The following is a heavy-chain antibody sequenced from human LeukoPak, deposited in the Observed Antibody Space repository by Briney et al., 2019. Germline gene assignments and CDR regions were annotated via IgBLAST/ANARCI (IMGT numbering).Heavy chain of an antibody. Sequence: PSETLSLTCTVSGASISSYYWSWIRRPPGKGLERIGYSYYSGSTNYNPSLKSRVTLSLDTSKNQFSLKLNSVTAADTAVYYCARLPGYSYGLDCWGQGALVTVSS. J-gene: IGHJ4*02. CDR3: ARLPGYSYGLDC. V-gene: IGHV4-59*08. CDR1: GASISSYY. CDR2: SYYSGST. D-gene: IGHD5-18*01.